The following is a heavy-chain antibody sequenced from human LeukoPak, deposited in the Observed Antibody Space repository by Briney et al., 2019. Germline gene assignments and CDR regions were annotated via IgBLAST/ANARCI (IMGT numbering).Heavy chain of an antibody. Sequence: SQTLSLTCAISGDSVSTNSATWTWLRQSPSRGLEWLGRTYYRSKWNNDYAVSMRSRITINPDTSKNQFSLQLNSVTPEDTAVYYCARLVGASWFDSWGQGTLVTVSS. D-gene: IGHD1-26*01. CDR2: TYYRSKWNN. CDR1: GDSVSTNSAT. CDR3: ARLVGASWFDS. V-gene: IGHV6-1*01. J-gene: IGHJ5*01.